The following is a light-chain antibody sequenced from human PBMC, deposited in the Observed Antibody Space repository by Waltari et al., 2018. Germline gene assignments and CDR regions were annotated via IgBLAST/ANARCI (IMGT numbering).Light chain of an antibody. V-gene: IGKV2-28*01. CDR1: QSLLHSNGYNY. Sequence: DIVMTQSPLSLPVTPGEPASISCRSSQSLLHSNGYNYLDWYLQKPGQSPQLLTYLGSNRARGVPDRFSGSGSGTDFTLKISRVEAEDVGVYYCMQALQTPRYTFGQGTKLEIK. J-gene: IGKJ2*01. CDR3: MQALQTPRYT. CDR2: LGS.